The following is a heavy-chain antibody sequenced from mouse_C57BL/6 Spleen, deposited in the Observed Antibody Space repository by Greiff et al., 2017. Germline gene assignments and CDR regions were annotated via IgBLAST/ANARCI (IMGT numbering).Heavy chain of an antibody. CDR2: ISSGSSTI. CDR1: GFTFSDYG. CDR3: ARDYGSPYGYFDG. V-gene: IGHV5-17*01. D-gene: IGHD1-1*01. J-gene: IGHJ1*03. Sequence: EVQLVESGGGLVKPGGSLKLSCAASGFTFSDYGMHWVRQAPEKGLEWVAYISSGSSTIYYADTVKGRFTISRDNAKNTLFLQMTSLRSEDTAMYYYARDYGSPYGYFDGWGTGTTVTVSS.